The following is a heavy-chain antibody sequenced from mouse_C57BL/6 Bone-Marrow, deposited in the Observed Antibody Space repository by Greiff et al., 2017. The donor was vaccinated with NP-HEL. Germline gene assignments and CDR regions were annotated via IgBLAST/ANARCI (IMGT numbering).Heavy chain of an antibody. D-gene: IGHD2-2*01. Sequence: QVQLQQPGTELVKPGTSVKLSCKSSGYTFTSYWMHWVKQRPGQGLEWIGNINPSNGGTNYNEKFKSKATLTVDKSSSTAYMQLSSLTSDDSAVYYCASEGRWIRRGYWYFDVWDTGTTVTVSS. J-gene: IGHJ1*03. CDR1: GYTFTSYW. CDR3: ASEGRWIRRGYWYFDV. CDR2: INPSNGGT. V-gene: IGHV1-53*01.